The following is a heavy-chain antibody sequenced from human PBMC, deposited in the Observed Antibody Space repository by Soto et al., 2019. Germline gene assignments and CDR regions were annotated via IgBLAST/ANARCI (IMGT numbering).Heavy chain of an antibody. CDR1: GGTFNSYI. CDR2: IIPVLDVT. D-gene: IGHD7-27*01. Sequence: QVQLVQSGAEVKTPRSPVKVSCKASGGTFNSYIITWVRQAPGQGLEWMGRIIPVLDVTYYAQRLQARGTIAADKPTSTAYMELSGLISEDPAVYFCAKPPNPGSATSSYYGIDDWGQGTTVTV. V-gene: IGHV1-69*02. CDR3: AKPPNPGSATSSYYGIDD. J-gene: IGHJ6*02.